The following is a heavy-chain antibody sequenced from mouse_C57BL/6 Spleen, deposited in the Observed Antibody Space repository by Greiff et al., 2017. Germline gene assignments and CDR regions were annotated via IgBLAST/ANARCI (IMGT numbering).Heavy chain of an antibody. CDR1: GFTFSDYY. Sequence: EVMLVESGGGLVQPGGSLKLSCAASGFTFSDYYMYWVRQTPEKRLEWVAYISNGGGSTYYPDTVQGRFTISRDNAKNTLYLQMSRLKSEDTAMYYCARHYYGSSYWYFDVWGTGTTVTVSS. CDR3: ARHYYGSSYWYFDV. D-gene: IGHD1-1*01. J-gene: IGHJ1*03. V-gene: IGHV5-12*01. CDR2: ISNGGGST.